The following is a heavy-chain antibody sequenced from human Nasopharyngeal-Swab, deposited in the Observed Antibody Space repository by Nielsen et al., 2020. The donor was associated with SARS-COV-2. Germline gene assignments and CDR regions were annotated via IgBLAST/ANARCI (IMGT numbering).Heavy chain of an antibody. Sequence: GESLKISCVASRFTFSRWPMHWVRQAPGKGLEWVTVISSDGSDKQYVDSVKGRFTISRDNSKNTLYLQMKSLRAEDTGVYYCARDVGGRDNYWGQGALVTVSS. D-gene: IGHD2-15*01. CDR1: RFTFSRWP. V-gene: IGHV3-30*03. CDR3: ARDVGGRDNY. CDR2: ISSDGSDK. J-gene: IGHJ4*02.